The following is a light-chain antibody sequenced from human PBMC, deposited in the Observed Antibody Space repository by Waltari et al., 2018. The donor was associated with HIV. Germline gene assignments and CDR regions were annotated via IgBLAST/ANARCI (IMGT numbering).Light chain of an antibody. Sequence: EIVMTQSPVTLSVSPGERATLSCRASQSISNNLAWYQQKPGQAPSLLIYGASTRATGIPARFSGSGSGTEFTLTIGSLQSEDFAVYYCQQHNNWPFTFGPGTKVDV. CDR3: QQHNNWPFT. CDR2: GAS. J-gene: IGKJ3*01. CDR1: QSISNN. V-gene: IGKV3-15*01.